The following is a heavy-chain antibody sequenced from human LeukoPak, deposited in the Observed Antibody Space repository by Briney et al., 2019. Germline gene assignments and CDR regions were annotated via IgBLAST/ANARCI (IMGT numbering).Heavy chain of an antibody. CDR3: AVAIGSDAFDI. CDR1: GFTFSSYS. Sequence: GGSLRLSCAASGFTFSSYSMNWVRQAPGKGLEWVSSISSSSSYIYYADSVKGRFTISRDKAKNSLYLQMNSLRAEDTAVYYCAVAIGSDAFDIWGQGTMVTVSS. J-gene: IGHJ3*02. CDR2: ISSSSSYI. D-gene: IGHD2-2*02. V-gene: IGHV3-21*01.